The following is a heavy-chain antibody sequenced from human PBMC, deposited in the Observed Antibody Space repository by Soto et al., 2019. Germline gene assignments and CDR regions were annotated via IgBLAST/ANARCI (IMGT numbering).Heavy chain of an antibody. D-gene: IGHD3-3*01. J-gene: IGHJ2*01. V-gene: IGHV4-39*01. CDR2: IYFNGNT. CDR1: GRSISSSNYY. Sequence: SETLSLTCTVSGRSISSSNYYWGWIRQPPGKGLEWIGSIYFNGNTYYNPSLKSRVTISLDPSKNEFSLRLSSVTAADTAVYFCAMSTIPYDFVYCYIGLWHHGKLVTVSS. CDR3: AMSTIPYDFVYCYIGL.